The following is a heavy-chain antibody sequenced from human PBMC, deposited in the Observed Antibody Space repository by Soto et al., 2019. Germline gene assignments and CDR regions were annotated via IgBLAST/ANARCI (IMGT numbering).Heavy chain of an antibody. CDR1: GFAFSSHP. CDR3: ARRVIGSSRAFDI. D-gene: IGHD3-10*01. J-gene: IGHJ3*02. CDR2: ISDGGDLT. V-gene: IGHV3-23*01. Sequence: PGGSVRLACAASGFAFSSHPMSWVRQAPEKGLEWVAGISDGGDLTYNADSVKGRFTISRDNSKDTLYLEMKSLRAEDTAVYYCARRVIGSSRAFDIWGQGTKVTVSS.